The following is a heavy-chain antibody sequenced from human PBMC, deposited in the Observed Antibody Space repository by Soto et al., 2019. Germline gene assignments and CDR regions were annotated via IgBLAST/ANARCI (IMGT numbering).Heavy chain of an antibody. CDR2: ISTYNGNT. D-gene: IGHD6-19*01. V-gene: IGHV1-18*04. CDR3: ARYGYTSGWYLGTGMDV. CDR1: GYSFSDYD. Sequence: QVQLVQSGAEVKKPGASLKVSCQASGYSFSDYDIAWVRQAPGQGLAWVGWISTYNGNTNYAQKFQGRVTTTTDTSANTAYMELRSLRSDDTAMYYCARYGYTSGWYLGTGMDVWGQGTPVTVSS. J-gene: IGHJ6*02.